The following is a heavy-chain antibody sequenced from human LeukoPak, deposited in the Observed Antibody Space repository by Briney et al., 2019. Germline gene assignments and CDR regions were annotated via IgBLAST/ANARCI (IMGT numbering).Heavy chain of an antibody. CDR1: GGSFTTHY. J-gene: IGHJ3*01. CDR3: ASDSISMNAFDA. CDR2: ISYIGST. D-gene: IGHD3-22*01. V-gene: IGHV4-59*11. Sequence: PSETLSLTCTVSGGSFTTHYWSWIRQPPGKGLEWIGYISYIGSTNYYPSLKSRVTISIDTSNNEVSLMLTSVTAADTAVYYCASDSISMNAFDAWGQGTMVTVSS.